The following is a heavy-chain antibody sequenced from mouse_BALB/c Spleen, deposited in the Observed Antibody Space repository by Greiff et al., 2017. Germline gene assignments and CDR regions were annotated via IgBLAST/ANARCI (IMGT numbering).Heavy chain of an antibody. J-gene: IGHJ3*01. CDR1: GYTFTDYE. V-gene: IGHV1-15*01. Sequence: VQLQQSGAELVRPGASVTLSCKASGYTFTDYEMHWVKQTPVHGLEWIGAIDPETGGTAYNQKFKGKATLTADKSSSTAYMELRSLTSEDSAVYYCTRERGLPLAWFAYWGQGTLVTVSA. CDR3: TRERGLPLAWFAY. D-gene: IGHD2-4*01. CDR2: IDPETGGT.